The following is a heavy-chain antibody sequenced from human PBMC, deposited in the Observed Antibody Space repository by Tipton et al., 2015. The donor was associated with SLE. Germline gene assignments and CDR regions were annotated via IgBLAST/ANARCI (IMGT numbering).Heavy chain of an antibody. D-gene: IGHD1-26*01. J-gene: IGHJ4*02. CDR2: ISTDASST. CDR1: GFSFRNSW. V-gene: IGHV3-74*01. CDR3: ARKVGDY. Sequence: SLRLSCAASGFSFRNSWMHWVRQAPGKGLVWVSRISTDASSTIYADSVKGRFTISRDNAKNSVYLQMNSLRAEDTAVYYCARKVGDYWGQGTPVTVSS.